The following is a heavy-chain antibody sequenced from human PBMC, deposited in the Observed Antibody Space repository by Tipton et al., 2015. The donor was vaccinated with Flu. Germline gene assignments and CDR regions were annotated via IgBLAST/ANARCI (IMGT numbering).Heavy chain of an antibody. V-gene: IGHV5-51*01. J-gene: IGHJ6*02. CDR2: IYPGDSDT. CDR1: GYSFTNYW. D-gene: IGHD6-6*01. CDR3: ARQRKQLVRFYYYYDMDV. Sequence: QLVQSGAEVKKPGESLKISCKGSGYSFTNYWIGWVRQMPGKGLEWMGIIYPGDSDTKYSPSFQGQVTISAGRSISTAYLQWSSLQASDTAIYYCARQRKQLVRFYYYYDMDVWGQGTTVTVSS.